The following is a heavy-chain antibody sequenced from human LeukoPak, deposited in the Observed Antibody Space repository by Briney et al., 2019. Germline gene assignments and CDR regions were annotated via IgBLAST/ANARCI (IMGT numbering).Heavy chain of an antibody. CDR2: IYYSGST. Sequence: PSETLSLTCTVSGGSISSYYWSWIRQPPGKGLEWIGYIYYSGSTNYNPSLKSRVTISVDTSKNQFSLKLSSVTAADTAVYYCARDRVRGNSNPFFDYWGQGTLVTVSS. CDR3: ARDRVRGNSNPFFDY. CDR1: GGSISSYY. D-gene: IGHD4-11*01. V-gene: IGHV4-59*01. J-gene: IGHJ4*02.